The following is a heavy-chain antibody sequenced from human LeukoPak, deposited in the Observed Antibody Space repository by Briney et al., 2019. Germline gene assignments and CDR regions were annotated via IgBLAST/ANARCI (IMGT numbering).Heavy chain of an antibody. J-gene: IGHJ5*02. D-gene: IGHD3-16*01. CDR2: MNPNSGNT. Sequence: GASVKVSCKASGYTFTSYDINWVRQATGQGLEWMGWMNPNSGNTGYAQKFQGRVTMTRNTSINTAYMELSSLRSEDTAVYYCARGPSYVVTFGGVINWFDPWGQGTLVTVSS. CDR1: GYTFTSYD. V-gene: IGHV1-8*01. CDR3: ARGPSYVVTFGGVINWFDP.